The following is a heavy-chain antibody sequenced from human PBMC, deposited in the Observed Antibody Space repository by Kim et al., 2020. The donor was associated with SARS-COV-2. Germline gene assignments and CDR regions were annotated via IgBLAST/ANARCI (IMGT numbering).Heavy chain of an antibody. Sequence: GRSLRLSCAVSGFTVGDYAMTWVRQAPGKGLEWVGFISSRGYGGTAEYAASVRGRFTISRYDSKSIAYLQMNSLKTEDPTVYYCTREKIDDVFGYYYYYGLDVWGHGTTVTVSS. D-gene: IGHD3-10*01. V-gene: IGHV3-49*04. J-gene: IGHJ6*02. CDR2: ISSRGYGGTA. CDR3: TREKIDDVFGYYYYYGLDV. CDR1: GFTVGDYA.